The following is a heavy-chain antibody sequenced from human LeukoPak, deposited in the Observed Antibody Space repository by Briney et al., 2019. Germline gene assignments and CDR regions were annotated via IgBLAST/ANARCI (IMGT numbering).Heavy chain of an antibody. CDR3: TKGSSMLSNRYYWDY. J-gene: IGHJ4*02. V-gene: IGHV3-21*01. Sequence: SVRGRFTISRDDATNSLYLQMNSLRAEDTAVYYCTKGSSMLSNRYYWDYWGQGALVTVSS. D-gene: IGHD3-10*01.